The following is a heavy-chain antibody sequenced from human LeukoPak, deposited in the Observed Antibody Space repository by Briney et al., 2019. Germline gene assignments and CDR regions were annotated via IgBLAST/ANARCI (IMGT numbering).Heavy chain of an antibody. CDR1: GFTFSDYY. CDR3: AKGAGYSSSWAY. J-gene: IGHJ4*02. Sequence: PGGSLRLSCAASGFTFSDYYMSWIRQAPGKGLEWVSYISSSGSTIYYADSVKGRFTISRDNSKNTLYLQMNSLRAEDTAVYYCAKGAGYSSSWAYWGQGTLVTVSS. CDR2: ISSSGSTI. V-gene: IGHV3-11*04. D-gene: IGHD6-13*01.